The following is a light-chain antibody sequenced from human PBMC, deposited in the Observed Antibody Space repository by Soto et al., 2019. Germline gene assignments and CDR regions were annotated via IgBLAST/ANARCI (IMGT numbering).Light chain of an antibody. CDR2: TNT. V-gene: IGLV1-44*01. CDR3: AAWDDSLNGLV. J-gene: IGLJ2*01. CDR1: SSNIGSQP. Sequence: QSVLTQPPSASGTPGQRVTVSCSGSSSNIGSQPVNWYQQLPGTAPKLLIYTNTLRPSGVPDRFSGSKSGTSASLAISGLESEDEAEYYCAAWDDSLNGLVFGGGTKLTVL.